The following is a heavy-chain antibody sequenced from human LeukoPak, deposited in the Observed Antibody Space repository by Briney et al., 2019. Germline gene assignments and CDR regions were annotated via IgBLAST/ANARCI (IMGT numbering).Heavy chain of an antibody. CDR3: ARGFWSGSDY. CDR1: GGSFSGYY. D-gene: IGHD3-3*01. CDR2: INHSGST. J-gene: IGHJ4*02. Sequence: SETLSLTCAVYGGSFSGYYWSWIRQPPGKGLEWIGEINHSGSTNYNPSLKSRVTISVDTSKNQFSLKLSSVTAADTAVYYCARGFWSGSDYWGQGTLVTVSS. V-gene: IGHV4-34*01.